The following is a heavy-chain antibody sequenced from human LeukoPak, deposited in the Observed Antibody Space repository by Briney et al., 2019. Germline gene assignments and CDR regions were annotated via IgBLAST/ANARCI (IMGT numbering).Heavy chain of an antibody. D-gene: IGHD3-10*01. Sequence: GASVKVSCKASGFTFTSYGFSWVRQAPGQGFEWIGWISGYSGNTNSAQKLQGRVAMTTDTSTSTVYMELRSLRSDDTAVYYCARNGRGGSGSYFDYWGQGTLVTVSS. V-gene: IGHV1-18*01. CDR1: GFTFTSYG. CDR2: ISGYSGNT. J-gene: IGHJ4*02. CDR3: ARNGRGGSGSYFDY.